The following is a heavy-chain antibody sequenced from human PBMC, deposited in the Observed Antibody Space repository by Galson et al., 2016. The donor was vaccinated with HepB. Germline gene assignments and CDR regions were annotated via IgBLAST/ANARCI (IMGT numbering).Heavy chain of an antibody. CDR3: ARRHEYCPPVGCSVDY. V-gene: IGHV3-30*03. J-gene: IGHJ4*02. D-gene: IGHD2/OR15-2a*01. Sequence: SLRLSCAGSGFIFRNYGMHWVRQAPGKGLEWVAVDSMDGRRKFYADSVKGRFTISRDNSNSMLFLQMSSLRADDTAVYYCARRHEYCPPVGCSVDYWGQGTLVSVSS. CDR2: DSMDGRRK. CDR1: GFIFRNYG.